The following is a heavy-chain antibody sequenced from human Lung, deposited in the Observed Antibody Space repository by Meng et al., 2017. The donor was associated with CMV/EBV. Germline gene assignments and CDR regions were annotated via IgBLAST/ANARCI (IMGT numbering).Heavy chain of an antibody. CDR2: IDPNNGAT. D-gene: IGHD1-26*01. V-gene: IGHV1-2*02. CDR1: GYTFTGFY. Sequence: ASVKVSCKTSGYTFTGFYLHWVRQAPGQGLQWMGWIDPNNGATKALQKFQGRLTMTGDTSINTGYLGLRRLKYDDTALYYCARCGSRDLCSFDSWGQGPLVTVSS. J-gene: IGHJ4*02. CDR3: ARCGSRDLCSFDS.